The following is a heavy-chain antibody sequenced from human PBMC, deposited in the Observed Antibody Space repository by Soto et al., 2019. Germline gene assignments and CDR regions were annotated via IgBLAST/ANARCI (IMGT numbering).Heavy chain of an antibody. D-gene: IGHD3-10*02. V-gene: IGHV3-15*01. J-gene: IGHJ2*01. CDR2: IKSKTDGGTT. Sequence: TPGKVREWVGRIKSKTDGGTTDYAAHVKGRFTISRADSKNTLSLQLNSLKTDDTAVYYCTTDGLFFFKQKTAYEMFARSRHSCNRSSDL. CDR3: TTDGLFFFKQKTAYEMFARSRHSCNRSSDL.